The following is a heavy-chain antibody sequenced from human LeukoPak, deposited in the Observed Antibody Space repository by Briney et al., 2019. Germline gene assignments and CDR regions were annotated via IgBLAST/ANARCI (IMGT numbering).Heavy chain of an antibody. Sequence: GGSLRLSCAASGFIFSNYEMNWVRQTPGKGLEWVSYISDHAKSRNYVDSVKGRFTISRDNAKNSLFLQMNSLRAEDTAVYYCARDPLRYFDYWGQGTLVTVSS. V-gene: IGHV3-48*03. CDR2: ISDHAKSR. D-gene: IGHD3-9*01. CDR3: ARDPLRYFDY. J-gene: IGHJ4*02. CDR1: GFIFSNYE.